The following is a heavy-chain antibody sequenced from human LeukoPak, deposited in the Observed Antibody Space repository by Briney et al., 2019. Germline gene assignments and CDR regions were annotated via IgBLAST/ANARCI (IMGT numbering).Heavy chain of an antibody. CDR2: ISAYNGNT. Sequence: ASVKVSCKASGYTFTSYGISWVRQAPGQGLEWMGWISAYNGNTNYAQKLQGRVTMTTDTSTSTAYMELRSLRSDDTAVYYCARVVLRFLEWPQVSDYWGQGTLVTVSS. J-gene: IGHJ4*02. CDR1: GYTFTSYG. V-gene: IGHV1-18*01. CDR3: ARVVLRFLEWPQVSDY. D-gene: IGHD3-3*01.